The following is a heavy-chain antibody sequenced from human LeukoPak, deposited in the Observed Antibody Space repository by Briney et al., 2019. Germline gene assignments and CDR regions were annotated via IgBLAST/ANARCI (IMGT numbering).Heavy chain of an antibody. CDR3: ARERIAVAGGFDY. D-gene: IGHD6-19*01. Sequence: PGRSLRLSCAASGFTFSSYAMHWVRQAPGKGLEWVAVISYDGSNKYYADSVKGRFTISRDNSKNTLYLQMNSPRAEDTAVYYCARERIAVAGGFDYWGQGTLVTVSS. CDR1: GFTFSSYA. V-gene: IGHV3-30*04. J-gene: IGHJ4*02. CDR2: ISYDGSNK.